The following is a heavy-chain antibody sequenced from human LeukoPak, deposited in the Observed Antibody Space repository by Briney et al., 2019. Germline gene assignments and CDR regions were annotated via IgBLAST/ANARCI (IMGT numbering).Heavy chain of an antibody. CDR2: IYYSGTT. CDR3: ARAGDYDILTYNWFDP. V-gene: IGHV4-59*08. D-gene: IGHD3-9*01. J-gene: IGHJ5*02. Sequence: KASETLSLTCTVSGGSISSFYWSWVRQPPGKGLEWIGYIYYSGTTSYNPSLKSRVTISLDTSKNQFSLKVRSVTAADTAMYYCARAGDYDILTYNWFDPWGQGTLVTVSS. CDR1: GGSISSFY.